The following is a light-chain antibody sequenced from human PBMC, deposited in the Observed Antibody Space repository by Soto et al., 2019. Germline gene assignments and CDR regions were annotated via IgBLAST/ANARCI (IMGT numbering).Light chain of an antibody. CDR3: QQSYGTPIT. J-gene: IGKJ5*01. V-gene: IGKV1-39*01. Sequence: DIQMTQSPSSLSASAGDRVTISCRASQSIGYYLNWYQQKPGKAPKLLIYAASSLQSGVPSRFSGSGSGTDFTLTISSLQPEDFATYYCQQSYGTPITFGQGTRLEIK. CDR2: AAS. CDR1: QSIGYY.